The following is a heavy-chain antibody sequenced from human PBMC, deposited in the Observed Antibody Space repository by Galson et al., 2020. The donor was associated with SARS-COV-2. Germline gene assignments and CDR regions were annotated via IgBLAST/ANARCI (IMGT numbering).Heavy chain of an antibody. J-gene: IGHJ4*02. CDR3: AKTLIAARQGFDY. Sequence: GGSLRLSCAASGLTFSNYAMSWVRQAPGKGLEWVSAISTSGGSTYYADSVKGRFTISRDNSKNTLYLQMNSLRAEDTAVYYCAKTLIAARQGFDYWGQGTLVTVSS. CDR2: ISTSGGST. CDR1: GLTFSNYA. V-gene: IGHV3-23*01. D-gene: IGHD6-6*01.